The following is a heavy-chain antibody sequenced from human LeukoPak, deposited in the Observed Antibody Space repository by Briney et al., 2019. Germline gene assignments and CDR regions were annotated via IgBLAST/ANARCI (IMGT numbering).Heavy chain of an antibody. J-gene: IGHJ6*04. Sequence: GRSLRLSCAASGFTFNKYVMHWVRQAPGKGLKWVAVISFDGSDKKYGDSVKGRFTISRDNSKNTLYLQLNSLRAEDTAVYYCARESGYCSGSSCYYFYGMDVWGKGTTVSVSS. CDR3: ARESGYCSGSSCYYFYGMDV. CDR2: ISFDGSDK. V-gene: IGHV3-30*03. CDR1: GFTFNKYV. D-gene: IGHD2-15*01.